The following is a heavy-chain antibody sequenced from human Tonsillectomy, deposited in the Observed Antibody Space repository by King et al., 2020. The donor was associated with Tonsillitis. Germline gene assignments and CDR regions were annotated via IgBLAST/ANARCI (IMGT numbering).Heavy chain of an antibody. CDR2: INPNSGGT. V-gene: IGHV1-2*02. J-gene: IGHJ4*02. Sequence: QVQLVQSGAEVKKPGASVKVSCKASGYTFTGSYMHWVRQAPGQGLEWMGWINPNSGGTNYAQKFQGRVTMTRDTSISPAYMELSRLRSADTAVYYCARESQSSGWDFYYWGQGTLVTVSS. CDR1: GYTFTGSY. CDR3: ARESQSSGWDFYY. D-gene: IGHD6-19*01.